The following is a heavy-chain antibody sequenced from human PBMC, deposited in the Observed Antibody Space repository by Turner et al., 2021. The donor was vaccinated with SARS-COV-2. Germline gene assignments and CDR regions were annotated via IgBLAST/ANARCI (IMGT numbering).Heavy chain of an antibody. CDR3: ARGSYCSSTKCYTGGWIDP. D-gene: IGHD2-2*02. J-gene: IGHJ5*02. CDR1: GYTFTSYD. CDR2: MNPNSGNT. Sequence: QVQLVQSGAEVKKPGASVKVSCKASGYTFTSYDINCVRQATGQGLEWMGWMNPNSGNTGYAQKFQGRVTMTRNTSISTAYMELSSLRSEDTAVYYCARGSYCSSTKCYTGGWIDPWGQGTLVTVSS. V-gene: IGHV1-8*01.